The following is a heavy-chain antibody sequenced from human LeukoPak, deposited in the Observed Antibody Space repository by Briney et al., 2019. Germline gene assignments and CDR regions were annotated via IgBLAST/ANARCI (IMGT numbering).Heavy chain of an antibody. CDR2: IKQDGSEK. J-gene: IGHJ6*02. CDR3: ARDARLTMVRGVIPYYYYGMYV. D-gene: IGHD3-10*01. V-gene: IGHV3-7*01. CDR1: GFTFSSYS. Sequence: GGSLRLSCAASGFTFSSYSMSWVRQAPGKGLEWVANIKQDGSEKYYVDSVKGRFTISRDNAKNSLYLQMNSLRAEDTAVYYCARDARLTMVRGVIPYYYYGMYVWGQGTTVTVSS.